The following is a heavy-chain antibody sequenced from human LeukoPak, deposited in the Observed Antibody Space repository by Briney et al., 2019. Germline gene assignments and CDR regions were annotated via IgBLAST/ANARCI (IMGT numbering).Heavy chain of an antibody. J-gene: IGHJ5*02. Sequence: GRSLRLSCAASGFTFSAYYMSWIRQAPGKGLEWVSYISSSSSYTNYADSVKGRFTISRDNAKNSLYLQMNSLRAEDTAVYYCAREGMRYSSSWYPNWFDPWGQGTLVTVSS. D-gene: IGHD6-13*01. CDR3: AREGMRYSSSWYPNWFDP. CDR2: ISSSSSYT. V-gene: IGHV3-11*05. CDR1: GFTFSAYY.